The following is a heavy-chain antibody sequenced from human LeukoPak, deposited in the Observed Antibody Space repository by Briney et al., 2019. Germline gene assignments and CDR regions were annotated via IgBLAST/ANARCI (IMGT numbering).Heavy chain of an antibody. J-gene: IGHJ4*02. CDR1: GYTFTGYY. D-gene: IGHD3-3*01. V-gene: IGHV1-2*02. CDR3: ARVNTIFGVVIDPYYFDY. CDR2: INPNSGGT. Sequence: ASVKVSXKASGYTFTGYYMHWVRQAPGQGLEWMGWINPNSGGTNYAQKFQGRVTMTRDASISTAYMELSRLRSDDTAVYYCARVNTIFGVVIDPYYFDYWGQGTLVTVSS.